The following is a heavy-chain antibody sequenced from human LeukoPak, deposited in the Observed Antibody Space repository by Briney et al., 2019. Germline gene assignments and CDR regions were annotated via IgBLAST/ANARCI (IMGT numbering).Heavy chain of an antibody. CDR3: ARVSGVIAHLDC. CDR1: GFTFSNAW. D-gene: IGHD3-16*02. V-gene: IGHV3-15*01. J-gene: IGHJ4*02. Sequence: GGSLRLSCAASGFTFSNAWMSWVRQAPGKGLEWVGRIKSKTDGGTTDYAAPVKGRFTISRDDSKNTLYLQMNSLKTEDTAVYYCARVSGVIAHLDCWGQGTLVTVSS. CDR2: IKSKTDGGTT.